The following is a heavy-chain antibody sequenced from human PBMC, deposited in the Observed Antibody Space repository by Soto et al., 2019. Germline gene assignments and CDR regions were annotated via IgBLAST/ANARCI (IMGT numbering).Heavy chain of an antibody. V-gene: IGHV3-23*01. CDR1: GFTFSSYA. Sequence: GGSLRLSCAASGFTFSSYAMSWVRQAPGKGLEWVSAISGSGGSTYYADSVKGRFTISRDNSKNTPYLQMNSLRAEDTAVYYCADIVDTAMVTLVGYWGQGTLVTVSS. CDR2: ISGSGGST. J-gene: IGHJ4*02. CDR3: ADIVDTAMVTLVGY. D-gene: IGHD5-18*01.